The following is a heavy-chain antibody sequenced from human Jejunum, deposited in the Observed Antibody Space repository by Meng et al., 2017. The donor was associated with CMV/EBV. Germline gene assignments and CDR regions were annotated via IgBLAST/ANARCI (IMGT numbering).Heavy chain of an antibody. Sequence: SASGMSWVRQAPGEGLEWVSAISGNGDVTYYRDSVKGRFNISRDNSKNTLYLQMNSLRAEDTAVYYCAKNLKYYYDSSAHYPSAWWGQGTLVTVSS. J-gene: IGHJ4*02. CDR2: ISGNGDVT. D-gene: IGHD3-22*01. V-gene: IGHV3-23*01. CDR3: AKNLKYYYDSSAHYPSAW. CDR1: SASG.